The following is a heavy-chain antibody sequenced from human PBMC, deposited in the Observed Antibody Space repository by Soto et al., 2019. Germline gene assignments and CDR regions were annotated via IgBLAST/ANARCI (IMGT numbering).Heavy chain of an antibody. CDR3: AKAPPSAGNYYYFYYMDV. CDR1: GFTFSSYA. Sequence: GGSLRLSCAVSGFTFSSYAMSWVRQAPGKGLEWVSAISGSGGSTYYADSVKGRFTISRDNSKNTLYVQMNSLRAEDTAVYYCAKAPPSAGNYYYFYYMDVWGKGTTVTVSS. D-gene: IGHD3-10*01. J-gene: IGHJ6*03. V-gene: IGHV3-23*01. CDR2: ISGSGGST.